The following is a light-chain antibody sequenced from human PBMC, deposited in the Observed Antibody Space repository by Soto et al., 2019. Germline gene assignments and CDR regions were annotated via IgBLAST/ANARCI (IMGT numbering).Light chain of an antibody. CDR1: QSVYSRH. J-gene: IGKJ5*01. Sequence: EIVLTQSPGTLSLSPGESATLSCRASQSVYSRHLAWYQQKLGQAPRLLIYGASSRASGIPERFSGSGAGTDFTLTISRLEPEDFAVYYCQHHGDSPITFGQGTRLEIK. CDR3: QHHGDSPIT. V-gene: IGKV3-20*01. CDR2: GAS.